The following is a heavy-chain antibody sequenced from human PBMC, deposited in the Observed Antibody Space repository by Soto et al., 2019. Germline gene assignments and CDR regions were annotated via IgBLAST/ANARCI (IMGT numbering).Heavy chain of an antibody. V-gene: IGHV1-18*01. Sequence: ASVKVSCKASGYTFTSYGISWVRQAPGQGLEWMGWISAYNGNTNYAQKLQGRVTMTTDTSSSTAYIELRSLRSDDTAVYYCAIGSNDIDYWGQGTLVTSPQ. D-gene: IGHD1-1*01. CDR2: ISAYNGNT. CDR3: AIGSNDIDY. CDR1: GYTFTSYG. J-gene: IGHJ4*02.